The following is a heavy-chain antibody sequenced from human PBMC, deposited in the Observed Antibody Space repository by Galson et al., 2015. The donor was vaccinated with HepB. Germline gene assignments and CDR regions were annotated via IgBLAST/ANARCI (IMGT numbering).Heavy chain of an antibody. J-gene: IGHJ4*02. CDR3: AKDVGGCGGDCWPGY. V-gene: IGHV3-23*01. CDR2: ISGSGGST. CDR1: GFTYSSHA. Sequence: SLRLACADSGFTYSSHAMSWVRQAPGKGLEWVSAISGSGGSTYYADSVKGRFTISRDNSKNTLYLQMNSLRAEDTAVYYCAKDVGGCGGDCWPGYWGQGTLVTVSS. D-gene: IGHD2-21*02.